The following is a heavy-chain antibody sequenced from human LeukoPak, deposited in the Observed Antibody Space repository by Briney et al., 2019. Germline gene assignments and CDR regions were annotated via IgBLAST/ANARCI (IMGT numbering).Heavy chain of an antibody. CDR1: GFTFSRFE. CDR3: TTGGVDY. Sequence: GGSLRLSCVASGFTFSRFEMNWVRQAPGKGLEWISHISTGTYIAYTDSVKGRFTISRDNAKNSMYLQMNSLRAEDTAVYYCTTGGVDYWGQGTLVTVSS. CDR2: ISTGTYI. J-gene: IGHJ4*02. D-gene: IGHD3-16*01. V-gene: IGHV3-21*05.